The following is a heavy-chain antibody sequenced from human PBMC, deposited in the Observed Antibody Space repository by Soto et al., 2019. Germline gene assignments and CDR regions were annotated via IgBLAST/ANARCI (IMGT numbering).Heavy chain of an antibody. CDR1: GYSFTSYW. J-gene: IGHJ6*02. Sequence: PGESLKISCKGSGYSFTSYWIGWVRQMPGKGLEWMGIIYPGDSDTRYSPSFQGQVTISADKSISTAYLQWSSLKASDTAMYYCARLIQVGYCSGGSCYDYYYYYGMDVWGQGTTVTVS. D-gene: IGHD2-15*01. CDR2: IYPGDSDT. CDR3: ARLIQVGYCSGGSCYDYYYYYGMDV. V-gene: IGHV5-51*01.